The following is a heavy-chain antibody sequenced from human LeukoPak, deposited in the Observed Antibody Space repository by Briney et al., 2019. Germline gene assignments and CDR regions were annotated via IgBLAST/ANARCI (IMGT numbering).Heavy chain of an antibody. CDR1: GFTFSDYY. D-gene: IGHD6-19*01. J-gene: IGHJ4*02. Sequence: GSLRLSCAASGFTFSDYYLSWIRQAPGKGLEWVSYISSSGSTIYYADSVKGRFTISRDNAKNSLYLQMNSLRAEDTAVCYCAREASGWDSVVDYWGQGTLVTVSS. V-gene: IGHV3-11*01. CDR2: ISSSGSTI. CDR3: AREASGWDSVVDY.